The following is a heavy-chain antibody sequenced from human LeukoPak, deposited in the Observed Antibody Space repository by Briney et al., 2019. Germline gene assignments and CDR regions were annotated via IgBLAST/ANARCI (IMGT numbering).Heavy chain of an antibody. V-gene: IGHV4-59*12. CDR1: GGSMRSYY. J-gene: IGHJ4*02. D-gene: IGHD3-22*01. CDR3: ARDRWYDGSGYIAAFYY. Sequence: SETLSLTCTVSGGSMRSYYWSWIRQPPGKGLEWIGYISYSGIPTYNPSLKSRVTISIDTSKSHFSLKRSSVTAAETAVYYCARDRWYDGSGYIAAFYYWGQGTLVTVS. CDR2: ISYSGIP.